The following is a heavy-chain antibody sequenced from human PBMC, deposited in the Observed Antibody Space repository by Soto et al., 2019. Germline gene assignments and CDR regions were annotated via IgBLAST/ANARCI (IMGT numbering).Heavy chain of an antibody. CDR3: ARGGHYDTSGYSGGWFDP. CDR1: GDSISSGGYF. V-gene: IGHV4-30-2*01. J-gene: IGHJ5*02. D-gene: IGHD3-22*01. CDR2: IYHSGSS. Sequence: SETLSLTCAVSGDSISSGGYFCNWFRQPPGKGLEWIGYIYHSGSSYYNPSLKSRVTISVDRSKNQFSLNLSSVTAADTAVYYCARGGHYDTSGYSGGWFDPWGQGTLVSVSS.